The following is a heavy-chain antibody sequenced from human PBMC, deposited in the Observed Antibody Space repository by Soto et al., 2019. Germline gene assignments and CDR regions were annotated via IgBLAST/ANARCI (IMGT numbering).Heavy chain of an antibody. CDR2: IIPILGIA. V-gene: IGHV1-69*04. CDR3: AREEVASGVYFDY. J-gene: IGHJ4*02. Sequence: ASVKVSCKASGGTFSSYTISWVRQAPGQGLEWMGRIIPILGIANYAQKFQGRVTITADKSTSTAYMELSSLRSEDTAVYYCAREEVASGVYFDYWGQGTLVTVSS. CDR1: GGTFSSYT. D-gene: IGHD2-15*01.